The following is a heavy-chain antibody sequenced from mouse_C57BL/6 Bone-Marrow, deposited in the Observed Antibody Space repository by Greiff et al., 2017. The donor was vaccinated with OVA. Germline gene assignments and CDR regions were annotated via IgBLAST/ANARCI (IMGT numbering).Heavy chain of an antibody. V-gene: IGHV1-55*01. Sequence: QVQLQQPGAELVKPGASVKMSCKASGYTFTSYWITWVKQRPGQGLEWIGDIYPGSGSTNYNEKFKSKATLTVDTSSSTAYMQLSSLTSEDSAVDYCARLFYDYEALAYWGQGTLVTVSA. CDR1: GYTFTSYW. CDR2: IYPGSGST. J-gene: IGHJ3*01. D-gene: IGHD2-4*01. CDR3: ARLFYDYEALAY.